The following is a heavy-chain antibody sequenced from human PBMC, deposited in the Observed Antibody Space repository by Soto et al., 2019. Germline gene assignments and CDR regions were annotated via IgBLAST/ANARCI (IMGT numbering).Heavy chain of an antibody. CDR1: GYTFTSYG. D-gene: IGHD3-9*01. J-gene: IGHJ6*03. Sequence: GASVKVSCKASGYTFTSYGISWVRQAPGQGLEWMGWISAYNGNTNYAQKLQGRVTMTTDTSTSTAYMELRSLRSDDTAVYYCARASYDILTGYYDRNYMDVWGKGTTVTVSS. CDR3: ARASYDILTGYYDRNYMDV. CDR2: ISAYNGNT. V-gene: IGHV1-18*01.